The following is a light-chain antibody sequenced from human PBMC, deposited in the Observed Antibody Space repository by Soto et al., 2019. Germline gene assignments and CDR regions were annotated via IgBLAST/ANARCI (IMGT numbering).Light chain of an antibody. Sequence: QSVLTQPRSVSGSPGQSVTISCTGTSSDVGGYNYVSWYQQHPGKAPKLMIYDVSKRPSGVPDRFSGSKSGSTASLTISGLQAEDEADYSCCSYAGRYTFLYVFGTGTKVTVL. CDR1: SSDVGGYNY. CDR3: CSYAGRYTFLYV. J-gene: IGLJ1*01. CDR2: DVS. V-gene: IGLV2-11*01.